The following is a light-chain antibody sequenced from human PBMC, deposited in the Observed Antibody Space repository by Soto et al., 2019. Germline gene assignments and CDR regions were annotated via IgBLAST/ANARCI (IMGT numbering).Light chain of an antibody. CDR1: QNIETG. J-gene: IGKJ1*01. CDR3: QHYYSYSRT. Sequence: DIQMSQSPSTLSASVGHRLTITCRASQNIETGLAWYQQKPGKAPNLLIYDASTLESGVSSRFSGSGSGTEFTLTISSLQPDDIATYYCQHYYSYSRTLGQGTKVDTK. V-gene: IGKV1-5*01. CDR2: DAS.